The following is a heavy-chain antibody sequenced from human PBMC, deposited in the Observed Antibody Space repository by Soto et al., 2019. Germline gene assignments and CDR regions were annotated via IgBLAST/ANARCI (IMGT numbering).Heavy chain of an antibody. CDR1: GFTFSSYS. J-gene: IGHJ4*02. D-gene: IGHD6-13*01. V-gene: IGHV3-21*01. CDR2: ISSSSSYI. CDR3: ARVDSSSWYAGYYFDY. Sequence: GGSLRLSCAASGFTFSSYSMNWVRQAPGKGLEWVSSISSSSSYIYYADSVKGRFTISRDNAKNSLYLQMSSLRSEDTAVYYCARVDSSSWYAGYYFDYWGQGTLVTVSS.